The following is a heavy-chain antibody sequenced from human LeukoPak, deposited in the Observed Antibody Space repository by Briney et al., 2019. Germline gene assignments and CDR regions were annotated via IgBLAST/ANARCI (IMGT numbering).Heavy chain of an antibody. CDR3: ARVVDHDYGDYYLDY. D-gene: IGHD4-17*01. CDR2: ISGSGDST. CDR1: GFTFRSYG. Sequence: GGSLRLSCAASGFTFRSYGMTWVRQAPGKGLEWVSAISGSGDSTYYADSVKGRLTISRDNSKNTLYLQMNSLRAEDTAVYYCARVVDHDYGDYYLDYWGQGTLVTVSS. J-gene: IGHJ4*02. V-gene: IGHV3-23*01.